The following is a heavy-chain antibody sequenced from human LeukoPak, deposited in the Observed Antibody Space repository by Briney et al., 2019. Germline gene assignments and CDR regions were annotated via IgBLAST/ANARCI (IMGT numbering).Heavy chain of an antibody. CDR2: INSDGSSK. D-gene: IGHD5-24*01. CDR1: GFPFSSYW. CDR3: ARGDGYNLLDY. Sequence: GGTLRLSCAASGFPFSSYWMHWVRQAPGKGLVWVSRINSDGSSKNYADSVKGRFTVSRDNTKNKVYLQMNSLRAEDTAVYYCARGDGYNLLDYWGQGTLVTVSS. V-gene: IGHV3-74*01. J-gene: IGHJ4*02.